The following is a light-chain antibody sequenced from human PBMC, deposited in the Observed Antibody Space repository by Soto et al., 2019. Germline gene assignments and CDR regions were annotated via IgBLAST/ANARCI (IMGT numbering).Light chain of an antibody. CDR3: QHHGSSPPHT. V-gene: IGKV3-20*01. CDR2: GAS. CDR1: QSVANNY. Sequence: EIVLTQSPGTLSLSPGEGATLSCRASQSVANNYLAWYQQKPGQAPRLLISGASNRATGIPDRFSGSGSGTDFTLTISRLESEDFAVYYCQHHGSSPPHTFGQGTKLEIK. J-gene: IGKJ2*01.